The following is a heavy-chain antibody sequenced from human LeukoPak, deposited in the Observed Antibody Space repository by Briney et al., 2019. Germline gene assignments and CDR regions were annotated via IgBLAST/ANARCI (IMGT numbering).Heavy chain of an antibody. CDR1: GYTFNGYY. V-gene: IGHV1-2*02. CDR3: ARARIGYCSSTSCRDAFDI. J-gene: IGHJ3*02. Sequence: ASVKVSCKASGYTFNGYYMHWVRQAPGQGLESMGWINSNSGARNYGQKFQGRVTMSRDTSISTAYMELSRLRSDDTAVYYCARARIGYCSSTSCRDAFDIWGQGTMVTVSS. D-gene: IGHD2-2*01. CDR2: INSNSGAR.